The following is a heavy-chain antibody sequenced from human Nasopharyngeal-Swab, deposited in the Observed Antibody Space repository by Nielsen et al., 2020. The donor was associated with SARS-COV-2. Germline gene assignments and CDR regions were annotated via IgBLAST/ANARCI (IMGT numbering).Heavy chain of an antibody. CDR3: ARGLSGVVPAPTLGLGPYYYYYYMDV. J-gene: IGHJ6*03. Sequence: SETLSLTCTVSGGSISGTTYYWGWIRQPPGKGLEWIAEINHSGSTNYNPSLKSRVTLSVDTSMNQFSLELTSVTAADTAVYYCARGLSGVVPAPTLGLGPYYYYYYMDVWGKGTTVTVSS. D-gene: IGHD2-2*01. V-gene: IGHV4-39*07. CDR2: INHSGST. CDR1: GGSISGTTYY.